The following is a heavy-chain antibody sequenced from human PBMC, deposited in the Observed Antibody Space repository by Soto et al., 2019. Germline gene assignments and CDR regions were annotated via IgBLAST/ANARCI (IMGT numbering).Heavy chain of an antibody. D-gene: IGHD3-16*02. V-gene: IGHV4-31*03. CDR2: IHNSGTT. J-gene: IGHJ5*02. CDR1: GGSISSGDYY. CDR3: ARGVTFGGVIAPRFDP. Sequence: QVQLQESGPGLVKPSQTLSLICTVSGGSISSGDYYWSWIRQHPGKDLEWIGYIHNSGTTYYIPPLKGRVTMSVDTSKNQLSVKVTSVTAADTAVYYCARGVTFGGVIAPRFDPWGQGTLVTVSS.